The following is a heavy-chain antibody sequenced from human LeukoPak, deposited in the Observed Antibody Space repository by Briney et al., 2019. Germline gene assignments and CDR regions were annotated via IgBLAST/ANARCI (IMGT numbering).Heavy chain of an antibody. J-gene: IGHJ4*02. V-gene: IGHV4-59*01. CDR2: IYYSGST. CDR3: ARVGADSGSYLTYFDY. Sequence: SETLSLTCTVSGGSISSYYWNWIRQPPGKGLEWIGYIYYSGSTNYNPSLKSRVTISVDTSKNQFSLKLSSVTAADTAVYYCARVGADSGSYLTYFDYWGQGTLVTVSS. CDR1: GGSISSYY. D-gene: IGHD1-26*01.